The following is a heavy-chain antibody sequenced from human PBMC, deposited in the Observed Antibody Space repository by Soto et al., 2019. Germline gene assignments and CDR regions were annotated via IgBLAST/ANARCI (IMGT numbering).Heavy chain of an antibody. Sequence: QVQLVESGGGVVQPGRSLRLSCAASGFTFSGYAMHWVRQAPGKGLQWVVVISYDGSNKYYADSVKGRFTISRDNSKNMVYLQMNSLRAEDTAVYYCARDLSGWFFDLWGRGTLVTVSS. D-gene: IGHD6-25*01. CDR1: GFTFSGYA. CDR2: ISYDGSNK. V-gene: IGHV3-30-3*01. CDR3: ARDLSGWFFDL. J-gene: IGHJ2*01.